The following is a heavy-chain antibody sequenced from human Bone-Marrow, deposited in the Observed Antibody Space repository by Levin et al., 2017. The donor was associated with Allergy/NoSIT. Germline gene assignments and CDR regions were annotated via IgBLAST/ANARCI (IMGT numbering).Heavy chain of an antibody. Sequence: GGSLRLSCAASGFTFSAYWMNWFRQAPGRGLEWVANIKHDGSEENYVDSGKGRFTISRDNAQNSVYLQMSSLRAEDTAIYYCARAEGRPSEGRYSGDGPLNSWGQGTLVTVSS. CDR2: IKHDGSEE. CDR1: GFTFSAYW. J-gene: IGHJ4*02. CDR3: ARAEGRPSEGRYSGDGPLNS. D-gene: IGHD5-12*01. V-gene: IGHV3-7*04.